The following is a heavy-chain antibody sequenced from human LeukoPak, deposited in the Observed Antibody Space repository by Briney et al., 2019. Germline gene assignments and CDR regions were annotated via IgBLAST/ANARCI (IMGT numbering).Heavy chain of an antibody. CDR1: GYTFTGYY. Sequence: EASVKVSCKASGYTFTGYYMHWVRQAPGQGLEWMGWINPDSGATRFSVKFPGRVSMTSDTSISTSYMELIRLRSDDTAVYYCALLAASAPIPFDYWGQGTLVTASS. J-gene: IGHJ4*02. D-gene: IGHD6-13*01. CDR2: INPDSGAT. CDR3: ALLAASAPIPFDY. V-gene: IGHV1-2*02.